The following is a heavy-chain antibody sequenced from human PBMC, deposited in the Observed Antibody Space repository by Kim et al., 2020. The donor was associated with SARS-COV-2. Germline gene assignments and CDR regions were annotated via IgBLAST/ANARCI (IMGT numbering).Heavy chain of an antibody. Sequence: GGSPRLSCAASGFTVSSNYMSWVRQAPGKGLEWVSVIYSGGSTYYADSVKGRFTISRDNSKNTLYLQMNSLRAEDTAVYYCAHILTGYRDYWGQGTLVTVSS. CDR2: IYSGGST. CDR1: GFTVSSNY. D-gene: IGHD3-9*01. V-gene: IGHV3-66*01. CDR3: AHILTGYRDY. J-gene: IGHJ4*02.